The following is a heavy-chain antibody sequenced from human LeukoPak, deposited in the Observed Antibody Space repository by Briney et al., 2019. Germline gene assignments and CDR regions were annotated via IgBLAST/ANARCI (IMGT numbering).Heavy chain of an antibody. Sequence: ASVKASCKASGYTFTGYYMHWVRQAPGQGLEWMGWINPNSGGTNYAQKFQGRVTMTRDTSISTAYMELSRLRSDDTAVYYCARRVTFGGVIVNDYWGQGTLVTVSS. CDR1: GYTFTGYY. V-gene: IGHV1-2*02. D-gene: IGHD3-16*02. J-gene: IGHJ4*02. CDR2: INPNSGGT. CDR3: ARRVTFGGVIVNDY.